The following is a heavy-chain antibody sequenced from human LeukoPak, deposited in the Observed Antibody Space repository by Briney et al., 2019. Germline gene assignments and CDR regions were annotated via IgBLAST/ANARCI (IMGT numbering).Heavy chain of an antibody. CDR1: GFTVSSNY. CDR2: IYSGGST. Sequence: GGSLRLSCAASGFTVSSNYMSWVRQAPGKGLEWVSVIYSGGSTYYADSVKGRFTISRDNSKNTLYLQMNSLRAEDTAVYYCARMRWLDNYFDYWGQGTLVTVSS. CDR3: ARMRWLDNYFDY. D-gene: IGHD6-19*01. J-gene: IGHJ4*02. V-gene: IGHV3-53*01.